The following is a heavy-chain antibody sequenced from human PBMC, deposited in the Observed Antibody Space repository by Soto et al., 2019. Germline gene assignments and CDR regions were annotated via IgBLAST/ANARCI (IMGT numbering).Heavy chain of an antibody. CDR1: GFTFSSYA. V-gene: IGHV3-23*01. CDR2: ISGSGRST. Sequence: PGGSLRLSCAASGFTFSSYAMTWVRQAPGKGLEWVAAISGSGRSTYYADSVKGRFIISRDNSKNTLFLQMNSLRAEDTAVYYCAKDSPYSASYKEDAFDIWGQGTMVT. D-gene: IGHD1-26*01. CDR3: AKDSPYSASYKEDAFDI. J-gene: IGHJ3*02.